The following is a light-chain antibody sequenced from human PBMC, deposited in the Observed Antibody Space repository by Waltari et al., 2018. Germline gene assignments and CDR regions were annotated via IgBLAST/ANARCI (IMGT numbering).Light chain of an antibody. CDR1: QSVSSY. CDR2: EAS. J-gene: IGKJ2*01. V-gene: IGKV3-11*01. Sequence: EIVLTQSPATLSSSPGERATLSCRASQSVSSYLGWYQQKPGQAPRLLIYEASNRATGIPARFSGSGSGTDFTLTISSLEPEDFAVYYCQHRIDWPHTFGQGTKLEIK. CDR3: QHRIDWPHT.